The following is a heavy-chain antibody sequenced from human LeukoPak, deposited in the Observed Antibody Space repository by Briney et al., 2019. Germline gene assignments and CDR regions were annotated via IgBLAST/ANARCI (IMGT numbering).Heavy chain of an antibody. D-gene: IGHD6-13*01. V-gene: IGHV4-31*03. CDR2: IYYSGST. CDR1: GGSISSGGYY. CDR3: APTIAAAGTKNWFDP. Sequence: SETLSLTCTVSGGSISSGGYYWSWIRQHPGKGLEWIGYIYYSGSTYYNPSLKSRVTISVDTSKNQFSLKLSSVTAADTAVYYCAPTIAAAGTKNWFDPWGQGTLVTVSS. J-gene: IGHJ5*02.